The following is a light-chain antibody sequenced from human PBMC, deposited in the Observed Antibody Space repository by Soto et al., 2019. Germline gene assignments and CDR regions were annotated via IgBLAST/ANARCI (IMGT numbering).Light chain of an antibody. CDR2: EVS. CDR1: SSDVGGYNY. J-gene: IGLJ1*01. CDR3: SSYSGSNYNNYV. V-gene: IGLV2-8*01. Sequence: QSALTQPPSASGSPGQSGTISCTGTSSDVGGYNYVSWYQQHPGKAPKLMIYEVSKRPSGVPDRFSGSKSGNTASLTVSGLQAEDEADYYCSSYSGSNYNNYVFGTGTKLTVL.